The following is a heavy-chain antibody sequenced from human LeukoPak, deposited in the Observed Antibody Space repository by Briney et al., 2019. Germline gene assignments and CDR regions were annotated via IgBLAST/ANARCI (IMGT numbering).Heavy chain of an antibody. J-gene: IGHJ6*03. CDR3: ARVKSTGTYYYYYYMDV. V-gene: IGHV3-66*02. Sequence: GGSLRLSCAASGFTVSSNYMSWVRQAPGEGLEWVSVIYSGGSTYYADSVKGRFTISRDNSKNTLYLQMNSLRAEDTAVYYCARVKSTGTYYYYYYMDVWGKGTTVTVSS. CDR2: IYSGGST. CDR1: GFTVSSNY. D-gene: IGHD1-1*01.